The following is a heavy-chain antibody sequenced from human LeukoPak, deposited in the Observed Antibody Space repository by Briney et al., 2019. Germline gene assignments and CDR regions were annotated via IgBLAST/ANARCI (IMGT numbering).Heavy chain of an antibody. D-gene: IGHD7-27*01. CDR2: ISAYNGNT. V-gene: IGHV1-18*01. CDR1: GYTFTSYG. CDR3: ARVCPTGDRGQGVENYY. J-gene: IGHJ4*02. Sequence: ASVKVSCKASGYTFTSYGISWVRQAPGQGLEWMGWISAYNGNTNYAQKLQGRVTMTTDTSTSTAYMELRSLRSDDTAVYYCARVCPTGDRGQGVENYYWGQGTLVTVSS.